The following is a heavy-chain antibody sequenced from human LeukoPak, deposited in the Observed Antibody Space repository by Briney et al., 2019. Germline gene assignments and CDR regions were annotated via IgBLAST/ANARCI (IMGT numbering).Heavy chain of an antibody. CDR3: ARGGVAPFDY. J-gene: IGHJ4*02. Sequence: PSETLSLTCTVSGGSISSYYWSWIRQPPGKGLEWIGYIYYSGSTNYNPSLKSRVTISVDTSKNQFSLKLSSVTAADTAVYYCARGGVAPFDYWGQGTLVTVSS. CDR1: GGSISSYY. CDR2: IYYSGST. D-gene: IGHD2-15*01. V-gene: IGHV4-59*01.